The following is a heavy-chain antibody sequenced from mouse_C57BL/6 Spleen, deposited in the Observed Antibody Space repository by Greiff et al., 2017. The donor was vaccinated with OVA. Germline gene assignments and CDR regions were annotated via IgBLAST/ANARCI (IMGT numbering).Heavy chain of an antibody. CDR1: GYSITSGYY. V-gene: IGHV3-6*01. CDR3: ARRSAVDNYAMDY. Sequence: EVQLQESGPGLVKPSQSLSLTCSVTGYSITSGYYWYWIRQFPGNKLEWMGYISYDGSNNYNPSLKNRISITRDTSKNQFFLKLNSVTTEDTATYYCARRSAVDNYAMDYWGQGTSVTVSS. J-gene: IGHJ4*01. D-gene: IGHD1-1*01. CDR2: ISYDGSN.